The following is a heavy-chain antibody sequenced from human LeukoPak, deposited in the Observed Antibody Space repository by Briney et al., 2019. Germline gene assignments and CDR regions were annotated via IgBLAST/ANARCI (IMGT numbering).Heavy chain of an antibody. Sequence: SETLSLTCSVSGGSISDYYWTWIRQAPGKGLEWIWYSNYIGITNYNPSLESRVTISVDTSKNQFSLKVTSVTAADTAVYYCARGVGATHFDYWGQGTLVTVSS. CDR1: GGSISDYY. CDR2: SNYIGIT. D-gene: IGHD1-26*01. V-gene: IGHV4-59*01. CDR3: ARGVGATHFDY. J-gene: IGHJ4*02.